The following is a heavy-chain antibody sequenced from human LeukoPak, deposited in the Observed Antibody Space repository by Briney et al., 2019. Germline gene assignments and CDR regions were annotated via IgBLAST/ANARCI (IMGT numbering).Heavy chain of an antibody. CDR1: GFTFSSQW. CDR3: ARGGGRGIQLWSDY. CDR2: INSAGSST. Sequence: GGSLRLSCAASGFTFSSQWMHWVRQAPGKGLVWVARINSAGSSTRYADSVKGRFTVSRDNANNTLYLQMNSLRAEDTAVYYCARGGGRGIQLWSDYWGQGTLVTVSS. V-gene: IGHV3-74*01. D-gene: IGHD5-18*01. J-gene: IGHJ4*02.